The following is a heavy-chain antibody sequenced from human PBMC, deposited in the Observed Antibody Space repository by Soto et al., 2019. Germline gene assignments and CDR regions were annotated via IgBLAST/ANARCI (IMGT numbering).Heavy chain of an antibody. CDR2: IKSKTDGGTT. CDR1: GFTFSNAW. Sequence: GGSLRLSCAASGFTFSNAWMSWVRQAPGKGLEWVGRIKSKTDGGTTDYAAPVKGRFTISRDDSKNTLYLQMNSLKTEDTAVYYCTTGLITGTHEYYYYYMDVWGKGTTVTVSS. CDR3: TTGLITGTHEYYYYYMDV. V-gene: IGHV3-15*01. J-gene: IGHJ6*03. D-gene: IGHD1-20*01.